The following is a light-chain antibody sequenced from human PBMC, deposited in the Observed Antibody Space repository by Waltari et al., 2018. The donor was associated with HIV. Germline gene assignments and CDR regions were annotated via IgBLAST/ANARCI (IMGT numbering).Light chain of an antibody. J-gene: IGLJ2*01. V-gene: IGLV2-8*01. CDR3: SSYAGSNNFGV. CDR2: EVS. CDR1: SSDVGGYNY. Sequence: QSALTQPPSASGSPGQSVTISCTGTSSDVGGYNYVSWYQQHPGKAPKLMIYEVSKRHSGVPDRFSGSKSGNTASLTVSVLQAEDEADYYCSSYAGSNNFGVFGGGTKLTVL.